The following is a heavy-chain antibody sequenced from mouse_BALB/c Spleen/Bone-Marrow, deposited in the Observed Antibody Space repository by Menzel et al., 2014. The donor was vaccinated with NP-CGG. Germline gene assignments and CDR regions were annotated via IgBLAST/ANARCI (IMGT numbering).Heavy chain of an antibody. CDR3: ARHAYYDQTEVSFVY. V-gene: IGHV5-9-2*01. CDR2: ISGDGRYA. J-gene: IGHJ3*01. CDR1: GFSFSNYG. D-gene: IGHD2-4*01. Sequence: EVNVVESGGGLVKSGGSLKLSCAASGFSFSNYGMSWVRQTPEKRLEWVATISGDGRYAFYSDSVKGRFTISRDNAKNNLYLQLSSLWSEDTALYYCARHAYYDQTEVSFVYWGQGTLVTVSA.